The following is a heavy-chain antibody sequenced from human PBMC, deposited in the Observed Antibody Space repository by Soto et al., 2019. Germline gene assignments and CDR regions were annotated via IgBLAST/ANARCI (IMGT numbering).Heavy chain of an antibody. Sequence: EVQLLESGGGLVQPGGSLRLSCAASGFTFSSYAMTWVRQAPGKGLEWVSAISGGGGSTYYADSVKGRFTISRDNSKNTLYLQMSGLRVEDTAVYYCAMAQVDTAMDYYYYYGLDVWGQGTTVTGSS. D-gene: IGHD5-18*01. CDR3: AMAQVDTAMDYYYYYGLDV. V-gene: IGHV3-23*01. CDR2: ISGGGGST. J-gene: IGHJ6*02. CDR1: GFTFSSYA.